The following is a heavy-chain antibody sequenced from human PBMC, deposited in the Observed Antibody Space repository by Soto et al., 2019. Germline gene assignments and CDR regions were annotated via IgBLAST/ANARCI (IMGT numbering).Heavy chain of an antibody. CDR2: IKQDGSEK. Sequence: PGGSLRLSCAASGFTFSSYWMSWVRQAPGKGLEWVANIKQDGSEKYYVDSVKGRFTISRDNAKNTLYLQMNSLRAEDTAVYYCARDVIHYDILTGYYGYYYYGMDVWGQGTTVTVS. CDR3: ARDVIHYDILTGYYGYYYYGMDV. J-gene: IGHJ6*02. CDR1: GFTFSSYW. D-gene: IGHD3-9*01. V-gene: IGHV3-7*01.